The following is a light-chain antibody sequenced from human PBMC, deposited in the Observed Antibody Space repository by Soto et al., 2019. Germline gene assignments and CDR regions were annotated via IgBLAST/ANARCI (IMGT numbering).Light chain of an antibody. CDR3: QQYDSYSRT. Sequence: IQLTQSPSTLSASVGDRVSITCRASQGISRWLAWYQHKPGKDPNLLIYKASVLESGVPSRFSGSGSGTKFTLTITSLQPDDFANDYCQQYDSYSRTFGQGTKVDI. CDR2: KAS. J-gene: IGKJ1*01. V-gene: IGKV1-5*03. CDR1: QGISRW.